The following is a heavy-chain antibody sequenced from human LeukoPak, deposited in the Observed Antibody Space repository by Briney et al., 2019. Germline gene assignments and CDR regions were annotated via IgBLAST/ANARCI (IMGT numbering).Heavy chain of an antibody. D-gene: IGHD3-10*01. CDR1: GFTFSAYW. V-gene: IGHV3-7*01. Sequence: GALRLSCAASGFTFSAYWMSWVRQAPGKGLEWVANIKQDGSDKYYVDSVKGRFTISRDNAKNSLYLQMNSLRAEDTAVYYCARETTYYYGSRTYNWFDPWGQGTLVTVSS. J-gene: IGHJ5*02. CDR3: ARETTYYYGSRTYNWFDP. CDR2: IKQDGSDK.